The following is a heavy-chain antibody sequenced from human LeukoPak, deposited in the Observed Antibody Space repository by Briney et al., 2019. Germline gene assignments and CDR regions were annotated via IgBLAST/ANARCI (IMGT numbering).Heavy chain of an antibody. CDR3: ARAPVGSIDY. D-gene: IGHD1-26*01. V-gene: IGHV3-11*01. Sequence: NPGGSLRLSCEASGFTFSTYYMTWIRQAPGKGLEWVSYISGSGTYMRYGDSVKGRFTISRDNAENLLYLQMNSLRAEDTAVYYCARAPVGSIDYWGQGTQVTVSS. CDR1: GFTFSTYY. J-gene: IGHJ4*02. CDR2: ISGSGTYM.